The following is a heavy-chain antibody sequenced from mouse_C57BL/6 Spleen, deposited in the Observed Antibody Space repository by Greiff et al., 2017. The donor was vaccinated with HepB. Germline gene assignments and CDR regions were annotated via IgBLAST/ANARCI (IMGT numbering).Heavy chain of an antibody. Sequence: EVMLVESGEGLVKPGGSLKLSCAASGFTFSSYAMSWVRQTPEKRLEWVAYISSGGDYIYYADTVKGRFTISRDNARNTLYLQMSSLKSEDTAMYYCTRDPLYSNYVGFAYWGQGTLVTVSA. CDR3: TRDPLYSNYVGFAY. V-gene: IGHV5-9-1*02. CDR2: ISSGGDYI. D-gene: IGHD2-5*01. CDR1: GFTFSSYA. J-gene: IGHJ3*01.